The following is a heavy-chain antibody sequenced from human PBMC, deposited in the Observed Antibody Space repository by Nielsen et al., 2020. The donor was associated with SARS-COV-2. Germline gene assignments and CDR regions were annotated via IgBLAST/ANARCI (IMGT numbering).Heavy chain of an antibody. CDR2: IYYSGST. CDR3: AARLYYGSGRALGY. J-gene: IGHJ4*02. D-gene: IGHD3-10*01. CDR1: GASVSRGEYY. V-gene: IGHV4-30-4*01. Sequence: SKTLSLTCTVSGASVSRGEYYWNWVRQPPGKGLEWIGFIYYSGSTKYNPSLKSRLTISLDTSRNQCSLRLNSVTAADTAMYYCAARLYYGSGRALGYWGQGTLVTVSS.